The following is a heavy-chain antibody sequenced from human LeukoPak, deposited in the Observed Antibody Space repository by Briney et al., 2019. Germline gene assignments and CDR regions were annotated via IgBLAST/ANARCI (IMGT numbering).Heavy chain of an antibody. V-gene: IGHV3-74*01. Sequence: PGGSLRLSCAASGFTFSSYWMHWVRQAPGKGLVWVSRINSDGSSTSYADSVKGRFTISRDNAKNTLYLQMNGLRAEDTAVYYCASSRGDYDFWSGYYGLVVWGQGTLVTVSS. CDR1: GFTFSSYW. CDR3: ASSRGDYDFWSGYYGLVV. CDR2: INSDGSST. J-gene: IGHJ4*02. D-gene: IGHD3-3*01.